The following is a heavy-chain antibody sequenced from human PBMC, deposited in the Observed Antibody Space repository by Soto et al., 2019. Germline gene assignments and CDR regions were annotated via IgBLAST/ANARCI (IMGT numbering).Heavy chain of an antibody. D-gene: IGHD3-3*01. V-gene: IGHV4-61*01. CDR1: GGSVSSGSYY. J-gene: IGHJ6*02. CDR2: LYYTGST. CDR3: ARGGGYDFRSSQAPPIDV. Sequence: PSETLSLTCTVSGGSVSSGSYYWSWIRQSPGKRLEWIGYLYYTGSTNYNPALKSRVTISLDTSKNQFSLKVRSVTAADTAVYYCARGGGYDFRSSQAPPIDVWGQGTTVTVSS.